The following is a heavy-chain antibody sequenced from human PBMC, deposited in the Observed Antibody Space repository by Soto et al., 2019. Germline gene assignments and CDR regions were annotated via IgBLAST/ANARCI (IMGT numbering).Heavy chain of an antibody. J-gene: IGHJ3*02. CDR1: GGSFSGYY. V-gene: IGHV4-34*01. Sequence: SETLSLTCAVYGGSFSGYYWSWIRQPPGKGLEWIGEINHSGSTNYNPSLKSRVTISVDTSKNQFSLKLSSVTAADTAVYYCARGYPPALVAAAGTGAFLIWGQGPRVSV. CDR2: INHSGST. D-gene: IGHD6-13*01. CDR3: ARGYPPALVAAAGTGAFLI.